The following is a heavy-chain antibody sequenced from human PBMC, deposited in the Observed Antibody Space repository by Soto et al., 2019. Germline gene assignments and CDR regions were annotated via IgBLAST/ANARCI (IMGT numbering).Heavy chain of an antibody. D-gene: IGHD3-10*01. V-gene: IGHV3-23*01. CDR1: GFTFSSYA. CDR2: ISGSGGST. J-gene: IGHJ4*02. Sequence: EEQLLESGGGLVQPGGSLRLSCEVSGFTFSSYAMSWVRQAPGKGLEWVSIISGSGGSTFYADSVKGRFAISRDNSKNTLSLQMNSLRAEDTAVYYCAKRLLGVWFGELLLNSPASLAFDYWGQGTLVTVSS. CDR3: AKRLLGVWFGELLLNSPASLAFDY.